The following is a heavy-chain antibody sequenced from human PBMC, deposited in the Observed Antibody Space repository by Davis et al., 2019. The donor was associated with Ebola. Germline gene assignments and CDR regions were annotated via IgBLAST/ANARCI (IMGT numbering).Heavy chain of an antibody. CDR1: GFTFSSYW. V-gene: IGHV3-74*01. CDR2: INSDGSST. CDR3: ARDRVSSSWPYYYYGMDV. J-gene: IGHJ6*02. Sequence: GESLKISCAASGFTFSSYWMHWVRQAPGKGLVWVSRINSDGSSTSYADSVKGRFTISRDNAKNTLYLQMNSLRAEDTAVYYCARDRVSSSWPYYYYGMDVWGQGTTVTVSS. D-gene: IGHD6-13*01.